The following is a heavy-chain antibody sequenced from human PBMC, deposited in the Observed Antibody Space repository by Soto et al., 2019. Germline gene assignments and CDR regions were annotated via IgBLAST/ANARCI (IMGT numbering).Heavy chain of an antibody. CDR1: GFTFSSYA. J-gene: IGHJ4*02. D-gene: IGHD1-26*01. V-gene: IGHV3-30-3*01. CDR2: ISYDGSNK. Sequence: PGGSLRLSCAASGFTFSSYAMHWVRQAPGKGLEWVAVISYDGSNKYYADSVKGRFTISRDNSKNTLYLQMNSLRAEDTAVYYCARAEGSPGIVGAMYYFDYWGQGPLVTGFDYWGQGTLVTVSS. CDR3: ARAEGSPGIVGAMYYFDYWGQGPLVTGFDY.